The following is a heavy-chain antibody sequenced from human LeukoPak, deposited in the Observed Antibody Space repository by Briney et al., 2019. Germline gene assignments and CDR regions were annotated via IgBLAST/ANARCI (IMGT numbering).Heavy chain of an antibody. Sequence: PSETLSLTCTVSGGSISSQHWSWIRQPPGKGLEWIGYIYFSGNINYNPSLKSRVTISVDTSNNQFSLKLRSVTAADTAVYYCAVRDISYYYYMSVWGKGTTVTVSS. CDR3: AVRDISYYYYMSV. CDR1: GGSISSQH. J-gene: IGHJ6*03. D-gene: IGHD5-24*01. V-gene: IGHV4-59*11. CDR2: IYFSGNI.